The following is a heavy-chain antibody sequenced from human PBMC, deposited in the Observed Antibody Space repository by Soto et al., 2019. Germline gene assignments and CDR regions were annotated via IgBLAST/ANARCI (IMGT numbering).Heavy chain of an antibody. D-gene: IGHD2-8*01. V-gene: IGHV1-18*04. CDR3: ARVPSYSILDY. CDR2: ISAYNGDT. CDR1: GYTFTSNG. J-gene: IGHJ4*02. Sequence: ASVKVSCRASGYTFTSNGVSWVRQAPGQGLEWMGWISAYNGDTKYSQKFQGRVTMTTDTSTSTAYMELRSLRSDDTAVYYCARVPSYSILDYWGQGTLVTVSS.